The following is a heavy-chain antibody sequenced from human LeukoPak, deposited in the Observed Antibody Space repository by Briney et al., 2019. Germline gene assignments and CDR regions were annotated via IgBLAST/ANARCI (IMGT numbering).Heavy chain of an antibody. V-gene: IGHV3-74*01. J-gene: IGHJ4*02. CDR2: INSDGNSV. CDR1: GFTFSSQW. D-gene: IGHD1-26*01. Sequence: GGSLRLSCAVSGFTFSSQWMHWVRQPPGKGLAWVSRINSDGNSVSYADSVKGRFVISRDNANSTLYLQMNSLRAEDTAVYYCASLVGASDLHDFWGQGALVTVSS. CDR3: ASLVGASDLHDF.